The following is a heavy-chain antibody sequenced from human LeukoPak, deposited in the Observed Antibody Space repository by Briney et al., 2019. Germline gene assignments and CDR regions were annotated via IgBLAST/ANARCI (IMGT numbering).Heavy chain of an antibody. J-gene: IGHJ4*02. V-gene: IGHV1-2*02. CDR2: INPNSGGT. CDR1: GYTFTGYY. D-gene: IGHD2-2*01. CDR3: AREMEGAADIVVVPAAIDY. Sequence: GASVKVSCKASGYTFTGYYMHWVRQAPGQGLEWMGWINPNSGGTNYAQKFQGRVTMTRDTSISTAYMELSRLRSDDTAVYYCAREMEGAADIVVVPAAIDYWGQGTLVTVSS.